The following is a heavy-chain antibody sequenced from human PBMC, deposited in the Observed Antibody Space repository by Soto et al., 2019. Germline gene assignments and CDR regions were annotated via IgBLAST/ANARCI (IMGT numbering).Heavy chain of an antibody. V-gene: IGHV4-31*03. D-gene: IGHD2-15*01. CDR3: ARWSEGGGSCYIDY. J-gene: IGHJ4*02. CDR2: IYYSGST. Sequence: QVQLQESGPGLVKPSQTLSLTCTVSGGSISSGGYYWSWIRQHPGKGLEWIGYIYYSGSTYYNPSLKSRVTISVDTSKNQPSLKLSSVTAADTAVYYCARWSEGGGSCYIDYWGQGTLVTVSS. CDR1: GGSISSGGYY.